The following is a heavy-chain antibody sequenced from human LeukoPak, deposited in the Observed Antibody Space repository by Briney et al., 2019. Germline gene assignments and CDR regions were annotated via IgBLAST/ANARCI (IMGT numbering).Heavy chain of an antibody. Sequence: PGGSLRLSCAASGFTFSTYGMSWVRQAPGKGLEWVSAILGSGANTYYADSVKGRFTISRDNSKNTLYLHMNSLRADDTSVYYCAKDPVASPGTGYFYGMDVWGQGTALTVSS. J-gene: IGHJ6*02. CDR1: GFTFSTYG. CDR3: AKDPVASPGTGYFYGMDV. V-gene: IGHV3-23*01. CDR2: ILGSGANT. D-gene: IGHD6-13*01.